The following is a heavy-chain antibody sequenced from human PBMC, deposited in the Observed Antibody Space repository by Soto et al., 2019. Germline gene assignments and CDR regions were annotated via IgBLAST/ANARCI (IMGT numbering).Heavy chain of an antibody. D-gene: IGHD6-6*01. CDR2: IYYSGST. CDR1: GGSISSSSYY. Sequence: PSETLSLTCTVSGGSISSSSYYWGWIRQPPGKGLEWIGSIYYSGSTYYNPSLKSRVTISVDTSKNQFSLKLSSVTAADTAVYYCARDSSLYYYYMDVSGKATTVTVAS. V-gene: IGHV4-39*02. CDR3: ARDSSLYYYYMDV. J-gene: IGHJ6*03.